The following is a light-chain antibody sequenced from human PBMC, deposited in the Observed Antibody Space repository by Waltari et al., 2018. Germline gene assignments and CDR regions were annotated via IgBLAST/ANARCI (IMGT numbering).Light chain of an antibody. J-gene: IGLJ1*01. CDR1: SCDVGSSNR. CDR3: SSYTSSSTWV. CDR2: EVS. Sequence: QSALTQPPSVSGSPGQSVTISCTGTSCDVGSSNRVSWYQQPPDTAPKLIIYEVSDRPSGVPDRFSGSKSAYTAFLTISGLQAEDEADYFCSSYTSSSTWVFGTGTKVTVL. V-gene: IGLV2-18*02.